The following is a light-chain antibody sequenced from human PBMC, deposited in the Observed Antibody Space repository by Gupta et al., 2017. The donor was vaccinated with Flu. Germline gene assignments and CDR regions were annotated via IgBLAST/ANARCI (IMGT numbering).Light chain of an antibody. Sequence: SASVEDRVTKASRASHGSRSYLGWYQQKPREATKLLIDAATTVQTGVPERFSGSGSGTESTLTSSSLQPEDVATDDCKQHDSYPYTLGQGTKMDIK. CDR2: AAT. V-gene: IGKV1-9*01. CDR3: KQHDSYPYT. CDR1: HGSRSY. J-gene: IGKJ2*01.